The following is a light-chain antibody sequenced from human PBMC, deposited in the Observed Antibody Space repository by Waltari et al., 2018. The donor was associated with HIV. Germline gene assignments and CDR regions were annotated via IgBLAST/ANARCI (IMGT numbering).Light chain of an antibody. J-gene: IGLJ1*01. V-gene: IGLV2-14*03. CDR3: SSYTSSSTLYV. CDR2: DVS. CDR1: SRDVGGYHY. Sequence: QSALTQPASVSGSPGQSITISCTGTSRDVGGYHYVSWYQQHPGKAPKLMIYDVSTRPSGLSNRFSGSKSGNTASLTISGLQAEDEADYYCSSYTSSSTLYVFGTGTKVTVL.